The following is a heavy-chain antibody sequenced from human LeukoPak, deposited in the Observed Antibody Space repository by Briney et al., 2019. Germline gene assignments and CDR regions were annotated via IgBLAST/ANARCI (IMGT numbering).Heavy chain of an antibody. CDR1: GDSISSYY. CDR2: FHYSGST. D-gene: IGHD6-13*01. CDR3: ARGSSWSYYFDY. J-gene: IGHJ4*02. V-gene: IGHV4-59*01. Sequence: SETLFLTCAVSGDSISSYYWSWIRQPPGKGLEWIGYFHYSGSTNYSPSLKSRVTISIDTSKNQFSLKVSSVTAADTAVYYCARGSSWSYYFDYWGQGTLVTVSS.